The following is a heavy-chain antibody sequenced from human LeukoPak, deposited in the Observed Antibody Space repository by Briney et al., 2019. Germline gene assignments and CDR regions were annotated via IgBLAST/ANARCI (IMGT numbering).Heavy chain of an antibody. D-gene: IGHD6-6*01. CDR1: GFTFSSYA. CDR2: ISYDGSNK. CDR3: ARSYSSSFYYYYYYMDV. Sequence: PGRSLRLSCAASGFTFSSYAMHWVRQAPGKGLEWVAVISYDGSNKYYADSVKGRFTISRDNSKNTLYLQMNSLRAEDTAVYYCARSYSSSFYYYYYYMDVWGKGTTVTVSS. V-gene: IGHV3-30*01. J-gene: IGHJ6*03.